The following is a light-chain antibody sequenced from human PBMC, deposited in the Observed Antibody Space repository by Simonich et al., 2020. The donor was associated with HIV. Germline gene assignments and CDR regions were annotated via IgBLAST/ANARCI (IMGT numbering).Light chain of an antibody. J-gene: IGKJ1*01. CDR1: KSVLYSSNNKNY. V-gene: IGKV4-1*01. Sequence: EIVLTQSPGTLSLSPGERATLSCRASKSVLYSSNNKNYLAWYQQKPGQPPKLLIYWASTRESGVPDRFSGSGSGTEFTLTISSLQAEDVAVYYCQQYYSTPTFGQGTKVDIK. CDR2: WAS. CDR3: QQYYSTPT.